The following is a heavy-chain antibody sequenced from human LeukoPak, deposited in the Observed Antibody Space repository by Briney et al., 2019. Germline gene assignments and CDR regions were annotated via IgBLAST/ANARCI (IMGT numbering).Heavy chain of an antibody. D-gene: IGHD6-13*01. CDR1: GYTFTGYY. V-gene: IGHV1-2*02. CDR2: INPNSGGT. Sequence: ASVKVSCKASGYTFTGYYMHWVRQAPGQGLEWMGWINPNSGGTNYAQDFHGRVTMTRDTSISTAYMELSRLRSDDTAVYYCARDWAPKHGAAGIWGQGTMVTVSS. J-gene: IGHJ3*02. CDR3: ARDWAPKHGAAGI.